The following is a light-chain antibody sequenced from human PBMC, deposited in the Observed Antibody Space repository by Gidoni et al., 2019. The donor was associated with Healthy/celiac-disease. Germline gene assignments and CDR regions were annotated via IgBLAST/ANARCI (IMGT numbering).Light chain of an antibody. CDR3: QQRSNS. J-gene: IGKJ4*02. V-gene: IGKV3-11*01. CDR2: DAS. CDR1: QSVSSY. Sequence: ESVLTHSPATLSLSPGERATLSCRASQSVSSYLAWYQQKPGQAPRRLIYDASNRATGIPARFSGSGSGTDFTLTISSLEPEDFAVYYCQQRSNSFGGGTKVEIK.